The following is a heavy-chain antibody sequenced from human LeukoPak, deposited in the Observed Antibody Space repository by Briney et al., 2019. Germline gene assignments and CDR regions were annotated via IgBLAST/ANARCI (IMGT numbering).Heavy chain of an antibody. Sequence: SETLSLTRTVSGGSISSYYWSWIRQPPGKGLQWIAYMYYSGNNGYNPSLKSRVTISVDTSKNQFSLKLSSVTAADTAVYYCARQGQLYDTSIHYWGQGTLVTVSS. D-gene: IGHD3-22*01. V-gene: IGHV4-59*08. CDR3: ARQGQLYDTSIHY. CDR2: MYYSGNN. J-gene: IGHJ4*02. CDR1: GGSISSYY.